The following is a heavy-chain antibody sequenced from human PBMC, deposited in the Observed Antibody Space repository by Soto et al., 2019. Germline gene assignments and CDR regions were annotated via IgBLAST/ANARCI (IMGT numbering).Heavy chain of an antibody. J-gene: IGHJ6*03. CDR3: ALDLAPIGFVPDHNYCMDV. CDR1: GGSINGHY. V-gene: IGHV4-59*11. CDR2: VYHSGRT. Sequence: QVQLQESGPGLVRPSETLSLTCTVSGGSINGHYWSWIRQPPGKGLEWIGCVYHSGRTTYNPSLSVRVAISVYTSKSQFSLKLNSVAAADTAVYYCALDLAPIGFVPDHNYCMDVWGKGRTVAVSS. D-gene: IGHD3-3*01.